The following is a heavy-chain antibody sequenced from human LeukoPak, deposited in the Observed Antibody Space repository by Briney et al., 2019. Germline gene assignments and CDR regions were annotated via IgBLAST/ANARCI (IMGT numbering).Heavy chain of an antibody. CDR2: INPNSGGT. J-gene: IGHJ5*02. CDR1: GYTFTGYY. Sequence: GASVKASCKASGYTFTGYYMHWVRQAPGQGLEWMGWINPNSGGTNYAQKFQGRVTMTTDTSMSTAYMELSRLTSDDTAVYYCARAGGRSWFDPWGQGTLVTVSS. CDR3: ARAGGRSWFDP. V-gene: IGHV1-2*02.